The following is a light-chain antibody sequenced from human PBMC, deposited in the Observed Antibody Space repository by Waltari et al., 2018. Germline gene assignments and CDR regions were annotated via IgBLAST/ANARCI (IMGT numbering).Light chain of an antibody. CDR3: QQYHSDFLT. CDR2: KSS. Sequence: DIQMTQSPSSLSASEGERVIMTCRASQSVENWLAWYQQKPGQAPKVIIYKSSTSDSGVPSRFSGSGFGTEFTLTITSLQPDDFATYYCQQYHSDFLTFGGGTKVEIK. CDR1: QSVENW. J-gene: IGKJ4*02. V-gene: IGKV1-5*03.